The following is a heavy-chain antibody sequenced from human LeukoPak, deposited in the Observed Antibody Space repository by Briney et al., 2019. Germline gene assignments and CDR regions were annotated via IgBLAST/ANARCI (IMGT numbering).Heavy chain of an antibody. CDR2: IYYSGST. CDR3: ARTITIFGALGYFDY. CDR1: GGSISSSSYY. D-gene: IGHD3-3*01. V-gene: IGHV4-39*07. Sequence: SETPSLTCTVSGGSISSSSYYWGWIRQPPGKGLEWIGSIYYSGSTYYNPSLKSRVTISVDTSKNQFSLKLSSVTAADTAVYYCARTITIFGALGYFDYWGQGTLVTVSS. J-gene: IGHJ4*02.